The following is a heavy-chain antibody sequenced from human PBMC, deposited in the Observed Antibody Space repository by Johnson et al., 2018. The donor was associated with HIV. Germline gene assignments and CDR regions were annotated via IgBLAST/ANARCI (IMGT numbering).Heavy chain of an antibody. D-gene: IGHD3-22*01. J-gene: IGHJ3*02. V-gene: IGHV3-23*04. CDR3: AKVRDYYDSSGYSYYDAFDI. CDR1: GFTFSSYA. CDR2: ISGSGEST. Sequence: VQLVESGGGLVQRGGSLRLSCAAYGFTFSSYAMTWVRQAPGTGVEWVSAISGSGESTYYADSLQGRFTTSRDNSKNTLYLQMNSLRAEDTAVYYCAKVRDYYDSSGYSYYDAFDIWGQGTMVTVSS.